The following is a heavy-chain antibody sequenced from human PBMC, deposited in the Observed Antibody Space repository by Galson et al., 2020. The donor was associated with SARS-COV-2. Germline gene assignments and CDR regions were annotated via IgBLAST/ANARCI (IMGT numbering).Heavy chain of an antibody. CDR1: GFSFDDYA. CDR2: ISWNSGNI. V-gene: IGHV3-9*01. Sequence: GGSLRLSCAASGFSFDDYAMHWVRQAPGKGLEWVSGISWNSGNIGYADSVKGRFTISRDNAETSLYLQMNSLRAEDTALYYCARDYGSGSYQYNWCDPWGHGTLVTVSS. J-gene: IGHJ5*02. D-gene: IGHD3-10*01. CDR3: ARDYGSGSYQYNWCDP.